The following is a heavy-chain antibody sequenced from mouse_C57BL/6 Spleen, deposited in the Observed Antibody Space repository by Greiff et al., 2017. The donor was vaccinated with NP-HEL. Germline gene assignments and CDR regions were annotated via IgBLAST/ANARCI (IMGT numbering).Heavy chain of an antibody. CDR2: IHPNSGST. CDR3: AREGTYGNPFAY. D-gene: IGHD2-1*01. CDR1: GYTFTSYW. Sequence: VQLQQSGAELVKPGASVKLSCKASGYTFTSYWMHWVKQRPGQGLEWIGMIHPNSGSTNYNEKFKSKATLTVDKSSSTAYMQLSSLTSEDSAVYYGAREGTYGNPFAYWGQGTLVTVSA. V-gene: IGHV1-64*01. J-gene: IGHJ3*01.